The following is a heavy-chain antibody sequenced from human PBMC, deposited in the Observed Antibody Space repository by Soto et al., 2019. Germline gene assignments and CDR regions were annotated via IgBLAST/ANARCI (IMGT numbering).Heavy chain of an antibody. CDR3: ARGLSFTMVRGVTG. J-gene: IGHJ4*02. CDR2: MNPNSGNT. CDR1: GYTFTSYD. V-gene: IGHV1-8*01. Sequence: ASVKVSCKASGYTFTSYDINWVRQATGQGLEWMGWMNPNSGNTGYAQKFQGRVTMTRNTSISTAYMELSSLRSEDTAVYYCARGLSFTMVRGVTGWGPGTQVTVPS. D-gene: IGHD3-10*01.